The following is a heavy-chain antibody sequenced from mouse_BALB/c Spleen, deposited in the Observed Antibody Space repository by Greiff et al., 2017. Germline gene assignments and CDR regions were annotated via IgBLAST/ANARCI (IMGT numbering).Heavy chain of an antibody. Sequence: QVQLQQSGPELVRPGVSVKISCKGSGYTFTDYAMHWVKQSHAKSLEWIGVISTYYGNTNYNQKFKGKATMTVDKSSSTAYMELARLTSEDSAIYYGARGYDGYYAMDYWGQGTSVTVSS. CDR1: GYTFTDYA. J-gene: IGHJ4*01. CDR3: ARGYDGYYAMDY. D-gene: IGHD2-2*01. V-gene: IGHV1-67*01. CDR2: ISTYYGNT.